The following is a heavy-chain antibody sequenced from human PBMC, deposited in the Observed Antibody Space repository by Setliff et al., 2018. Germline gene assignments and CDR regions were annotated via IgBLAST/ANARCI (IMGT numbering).Heavy chain of an antibody. CDR3: ARQASLYYYDSSGYYDY. CDR2: IYHSGST. V-gene: IGHV4-38-2*01. J-gene: IGHJ4*02. Sequence: SETLSLTCAVSGYSISSGYYWGWIRQPPGKGLEWIGSIYHSGSTYCNPSLKSRVTISXXXXKXXXXXXXXXXXXXDTAVYYCARQASLYYYDSSGYYDYWGQGTLVTVSS. CDR1: GYSISSGYY. D-gene: IGHD3-22*01.